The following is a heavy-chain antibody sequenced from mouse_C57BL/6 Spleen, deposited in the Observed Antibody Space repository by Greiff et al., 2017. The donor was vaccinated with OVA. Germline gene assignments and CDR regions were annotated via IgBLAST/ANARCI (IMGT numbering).Heavy chain of an antibody. Sequence: QVQLQQPGAELVRPGSSVKLSCKASGYTFTSYWMHWVKQRPIQGLEWIGNIDPSDSETHYNQKFKDKATLTVDKSSSTAYMQLSSLTSEDSAVYYWARYGGYYGRSLYAMDYWGKGTSVTVSS. D-gene: IGHD1-1*01. CDR1: GYTFTSYW. CDR2: IDPSDSET. V-gene: IGHV1-52*01. CDR3: ARYGGYYGRSLYAMDY. J-gene: IGHJ4*01.